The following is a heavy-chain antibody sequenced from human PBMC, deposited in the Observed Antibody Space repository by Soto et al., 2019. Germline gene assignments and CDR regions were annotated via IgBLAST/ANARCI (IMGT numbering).Heavy chain of an antibody. CDR2: INSDGSTT. J-gene: IGHJ4*02. V-gene: IGHV3-74*01. CDR3: ASITMVRGVLGPFDY. CDR1: GFTFSTYW. Sequence: GGSLRLSCAASGFTFSTYWMHWVRQAPGKGLVWVSRINSDGSTTNYADSVKGRFTISRDNAKNTLYLQMNSLRAEDTAVYYCASITMVRGVLGPFDYWGQGTLVTVSS. D-gene: IGHD3-10*01.